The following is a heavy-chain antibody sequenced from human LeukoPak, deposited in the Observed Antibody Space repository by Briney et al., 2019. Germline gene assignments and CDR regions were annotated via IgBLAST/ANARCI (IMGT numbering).Heavy chain of an antibody. Sequence: GGSLRLSCAASGFTVSNNYMSWVRQAPGKGLEWVAFIRYDGSNKYNADSVKGRFTISRDNSKNTLYLQMNSLRAEDTAVCYCAKGTDILTGIYWGQGTLVTVSS. CDR2: IRYDGSNK. CDR3: AKGTDILTGIY. V-gene: IGHV3-30*02. D-gene: IGHD3-9*01. J-gene: IGHJ4*02. CDR1: GFTVSNNY.